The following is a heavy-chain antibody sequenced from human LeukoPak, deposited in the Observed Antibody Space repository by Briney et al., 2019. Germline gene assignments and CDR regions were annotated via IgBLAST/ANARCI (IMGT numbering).Heavy chain of an antibody. CDR3: ARDGGYCSSTSCPDY. Sequence: ASVKVSCKASGGTFSSYAISWVRQAPGQGLEWMGGIIPIFGTANYAQKFQGRVTITTDESTSTAYMELSSLRSEDTAEYYCARDGGYCSSTSCPDYWGQGTLVTVSS. J-gene: IGHJ4*02. CDR2: IIPIFGTA. D-gene: IGHD2-2*01. CDR1: GGTFSSYA. V-gene: IGHV1-69*05.